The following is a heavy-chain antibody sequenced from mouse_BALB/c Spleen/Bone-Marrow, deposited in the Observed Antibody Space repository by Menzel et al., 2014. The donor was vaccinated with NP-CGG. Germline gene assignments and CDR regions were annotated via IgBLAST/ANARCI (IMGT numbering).Heavy chain of an antibody. CDR1: GFTFTEYY. V-gene: IGHV7-3*02. Sequence: EEQRVESGGGLVQPGDSLRLSCATSGFTFTEYYMSWVRQPPGKALEWLGFIRDKANGYTTDYSASVKGRFTMSRDNSQSILYLQMNTLRAEDSATYYGARVYIYDGGNAMDYWGQGTSVTVSS. J-gene: IGHJ4*01. CDR3: ARVYIYDGGNAMDY. D-gene: IGHD2-12*01. CDR2: IRDKANGYTT.